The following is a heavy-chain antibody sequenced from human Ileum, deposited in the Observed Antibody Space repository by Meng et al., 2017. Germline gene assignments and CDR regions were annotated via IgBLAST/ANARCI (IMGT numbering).Heavy chain of an antibody. CDR2: IYYSGST. D-gene: IGHD1-26*01. Sequence: QVQLQESGPGLVKPSETLSLTCTVSGASISAYYWSWIRQPPGKGLEWIGYIYYSGSTNYNPSLKSRVTISVDTSKNQFSLKLSSVTAADTAVYYCASGNSKWEPFDYWGQGTLVTVSS. CDR1: GASISAYY. J-gene: IGHJ4*02. V-gene: IGHV4-59*01. CDR3: ASGNSKWEPFDY.